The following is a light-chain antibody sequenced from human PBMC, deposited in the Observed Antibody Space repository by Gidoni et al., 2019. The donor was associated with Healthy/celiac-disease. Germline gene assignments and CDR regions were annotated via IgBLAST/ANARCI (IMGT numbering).Light chain of an antibody. V-gene: IGKV3-20*01. CDR2: GAS. J-gene: IGKJ1*01. CDR3: QQDGSSPQT. CDR1: QSISSSY. Sequence: EIVLTQSPGTLSLSPGKRATLSCRSSQSISSSYLAWYQQKPGQAPRLLIYGASSRATGIPDRFSGSGSGTDFTLTISRVEPEDFAVYYCQQDGSSPQTFGQGTKVEIK.